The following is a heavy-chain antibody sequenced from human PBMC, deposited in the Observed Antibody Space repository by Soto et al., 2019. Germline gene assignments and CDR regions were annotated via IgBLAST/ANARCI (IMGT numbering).Heavy chain of an antibody. Sequence: GGSLRLSCAAPGFTFTSHAMHWVRQTPGKGLEWVAAISYDESDKKYASAVKGRFTVSRDNVRNTLSLQMNSLRPEDTAVYYCAKDSEYQRADNDFYYGLDVWGQGTTVTVSS. V-gene: IGHV3-30*18. D-gene: IGHD6-25*01. CDR1: GFTFTSHA. CDR2: ISYDESDK. CDR3: AKDSEYQRADNDFYYGLDV. J-gene: IGHJ6*02.